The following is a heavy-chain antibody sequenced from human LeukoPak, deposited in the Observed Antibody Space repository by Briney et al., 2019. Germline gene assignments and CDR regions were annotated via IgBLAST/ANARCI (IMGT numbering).Heavy chain of an antibody. CDR1: GFTFSSYS. CDR3: AREWASYDRSGYYPFDH. J-gene: IGHJ4*02. V-gene: IGHV3-48*01. D-gene: IGHD3-22*01. CDR2: ISGSSSTI. Sequence: GGSLRLSCAASGFTFSSYSMNWVRQAPGKGLEWGSYISGSSSTIYYADSVKGRFTISRDNGKNTLYLQMNSLRAEDTAVYYCAREWASYDRSGYYPFDHWGQGTLVTVSS.